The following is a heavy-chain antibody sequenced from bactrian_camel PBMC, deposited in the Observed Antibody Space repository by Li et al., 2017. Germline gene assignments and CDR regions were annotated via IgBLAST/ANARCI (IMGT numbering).Heavy chain of an antibody. D-gene: IGHD2*01. J-gene: IGHJ6*01. V-gene: IGHV3S55*01. CDR1: GVTYASSHDVNC. CDR2: LDDDGIT. CDR3: AATAQVGRKGNGGGYCYAGYHT. Sequence: HVQLVESGGGSVQAGGSLRLSCAASGVTYASSHDVNCMGWFRQAPGKEREAVAALDDDGITTYADSVKGRFTFSRGDDVITLYLQMNNLKPEVSAMYYCAATAQVGRKGNGGGYCYAGYHTWGQGTQVTVS.